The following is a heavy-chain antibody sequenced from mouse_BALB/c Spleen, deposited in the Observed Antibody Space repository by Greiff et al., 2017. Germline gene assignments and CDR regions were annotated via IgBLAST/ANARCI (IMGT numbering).Heavy chain of an antibody. CDR2: IYPYNGGT. Sequence: VQLQQSGPELVKPGASVKISCKASGYTFTDYNMHWVKQSHGKSLEWIGYIYPYNGGTGYNQKFKSKATLTVDNSSSTAYMELRSLTSEDSAVYYCARTYYRFDGFFDYWGQGTTLTVSS. CDR3: ARTYYRFDGFFDY. D-gene: IGHD2-14*01. V-gene: IGHV1S29*02. CDR1: GYTFTDYN. J-gene: IGHJ2*01.